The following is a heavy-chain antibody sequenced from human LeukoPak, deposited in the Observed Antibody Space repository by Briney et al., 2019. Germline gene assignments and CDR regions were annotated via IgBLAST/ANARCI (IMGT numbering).Heavy chain of an antibody. V-gene: IGHV3-66*01. CDR3: ARDLSGGYHFAY. Sequence: GGSLRLSCAASGFTVSSNYMSWVRQAPGKGLEWVSVIYGGVNTVYADSVQGRFTISRDNSKNTLYLQMNSLRAEDTAVYYCARDLSGGYHFAYWGQGTLVTVSS. D-gene: IGHD5-12*01. CDR2: IYGGVNT. J-gene: IGHJ4*02. CDR1: GFTVSSNY.